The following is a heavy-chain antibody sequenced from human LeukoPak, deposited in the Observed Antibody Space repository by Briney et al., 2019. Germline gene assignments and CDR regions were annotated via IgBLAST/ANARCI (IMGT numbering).Heavy chain of an antibody. Sequence: PSETLSLTCAVYGGSFNGYYWSLIRQPPGKGLEWIGEINHSGSTNYNPSLKSRVTISVDTSKNQFSLKLSSVTAADTAVYYCARDLVSGMATGGFDYWGQGTLVTVSS. CDR3: ARDLVSGMATGGFDY. V-gene: IGHV4-34*01. J-gene: IGHJ4*02. CDR1: GGSFNGYY. D-gene: IGHD5-24*01. CDR2: INHSGST.